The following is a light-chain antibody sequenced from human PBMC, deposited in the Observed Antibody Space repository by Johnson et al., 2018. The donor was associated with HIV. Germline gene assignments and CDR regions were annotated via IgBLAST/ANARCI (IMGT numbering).Light chain of an antibody. J-gene: IGLJ1*01. Sequence: QSVLTQPPSVSAAPGQKVTISCSGSSSNIGNNYVSWYQQLQGTAPKLLIYDNNKRPSGIPDRFSGSKSGTSATLGITGLQTGDEADYYCGKWDSSLRTGFFASGPKVTVL. V-gene: IGLV1-51*01. CDR2: DNN. CDR1: SSNIGNNY. CDR3: GKWDSSLRTGF.